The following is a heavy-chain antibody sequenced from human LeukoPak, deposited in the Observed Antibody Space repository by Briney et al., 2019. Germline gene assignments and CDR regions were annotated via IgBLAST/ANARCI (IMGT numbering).Heavy chain of an antibody. CDR1: GGSISSYY. D-gene: IGHD5-18*01. V-gene: IGHV4-59*01. J-gene: IGHJ6*03. CDR3: ARDHFSTGYSYGYIRNYYYYMDV. CDR2: IYYSGST. Sequence: SETLSLTCTVSGGSISSYYRSWIRQPPGKGLEWIGYIYYSGSTNYNPSLKSRVTISVDTSKNQFSLKLSSVTAADTAVYYCARDHFSTGYSYGYIRNYYYYMDVWGKGTTVTVSS.